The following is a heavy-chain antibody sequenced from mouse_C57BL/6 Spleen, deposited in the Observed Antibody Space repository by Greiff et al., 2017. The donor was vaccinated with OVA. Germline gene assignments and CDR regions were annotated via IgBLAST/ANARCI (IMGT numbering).Heavy chain of an antibody. V-gene: IGHV1-80*01. CDR1: GYAFSSYW. J-gene: IGHJ3*01. CDR3: ARIEGFAY. CDR2: IYPGAGDT. Sequence: QVQLQQSGAELVKPGASVKISCKASGYAFSSYWMHWVKQRPGKGLEWIGQIYPGAGDTDYNGKFKGKATLTADKSSSTAYMQLSSLTSDDAEVYFCARIEGFAYWGQGTLVTVSA.